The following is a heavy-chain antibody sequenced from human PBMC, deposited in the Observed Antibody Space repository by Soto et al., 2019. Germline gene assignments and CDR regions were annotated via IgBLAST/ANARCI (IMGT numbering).Heavy chain of an antibody. Sequence: SETPSLTCTGSGGSISSYFWSWTRRPPGKELEGIGYIYYSGSTNYNPSLKSRVTISVDTSKNQFSLKLSSVTAADTAVYYCARFFWSGYYLYAWFDPWGQGTLVTVSS. J-gene: IGHJ5*02. CDR1: GGSISSYF. V-gene: IGHV4-59*08. CDR3: ARFFWSGYYLYAWFDP. D-gene: IGHD3-3*01. CDR2: IYYSGST.